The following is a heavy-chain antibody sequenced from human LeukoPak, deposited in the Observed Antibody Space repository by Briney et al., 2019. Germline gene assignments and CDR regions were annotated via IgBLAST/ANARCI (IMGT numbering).Heavy chain of an antibody. CDR1: GFTFSSYS. CDR2: ISSSSSYI. V-gene: IGHV3-21*01. Sequence: GGSLRLSCAASGFTFSSYSMNWVRQAPGKGLEWVSSISSSSSYIYYADSVKGRFTISRDNAKNSLYLQMDSLRAEDTAVYYCASAGDFWSGYAVDYWGRGTLVTVSS. D-gene: IGHD3-3*01. CDR3: ASAGDFWSGYAVDY. J-gene: IGHJ4*02.